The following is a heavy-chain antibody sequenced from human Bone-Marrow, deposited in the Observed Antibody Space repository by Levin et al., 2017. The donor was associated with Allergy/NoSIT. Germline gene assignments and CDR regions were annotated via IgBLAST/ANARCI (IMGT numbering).Heavy chain of an antibody. CDR1: GDSISSSY. CDR2: IRPSGDV. J-gene: IGHJ4*02. D-gene: IGHD3-10*01. CDR3: AKGAGRNVFEFGN. V-gene: IGHV4-59*01. Sequence: SETLSLTCTVSGDSISSSYWSWIRRPPGKGLEWVAYIRPSGDVNYNPSLKSRVTISVDTSKNQFSLKLTSVIAADTAVYYCAKGAGRNVFEFGNWGQGTLVTVSS.